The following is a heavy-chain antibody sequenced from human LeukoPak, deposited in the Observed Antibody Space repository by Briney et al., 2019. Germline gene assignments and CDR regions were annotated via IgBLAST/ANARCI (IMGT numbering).Heavy chain of an antibody. D-gene: IGHD3-10*01. CDR1: GYSISSGYY. CDR2: IYHSGST. J-gene: IGHJ4*02. Sequence: RASETLSLTCTVSGYSISSGYYWGWIRQPPGKGLEWIGSIYHSGSTYYNPSLKSRVTISVDTSKNQFSLKLSSVTAADTAVYYCARDPDSLLWFGESPGWGQGTLVTVSS. V-gene: IGHV4-38-2*02. CDR3: ARDPDSLLWFGESPG.